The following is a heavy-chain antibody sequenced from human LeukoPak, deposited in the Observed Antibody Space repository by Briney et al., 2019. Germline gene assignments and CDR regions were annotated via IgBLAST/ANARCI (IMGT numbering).Heavy chain of an antibody. Sequence: SETLSLTCTVSGDSISSGNYWGWIRQPPGKGLGWIGSIFHTGSTYFNLSLKSRVTISVDTSKNKFSLRLSSVTAADTAVYYCAREGQGVERTMSDYWGQGTLVTVSS. V-gene: IGHV4-38-2*02. D-gene: IGHD1-1*01. CDR3: AREGQGVERTMSDY. J-gene: IGHJ4*02. CDR2: IFHTGST. CDR1: GDSISSGNY.